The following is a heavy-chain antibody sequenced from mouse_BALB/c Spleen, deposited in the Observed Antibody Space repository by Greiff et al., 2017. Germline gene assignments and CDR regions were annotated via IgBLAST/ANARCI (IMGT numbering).Heavy chain of an antibody. V-gene: IGHV3-8*02. CDR1: GDSITSGY. J-gene: IGHJ3*01. Sequence: EVQLQQSGPSLVKPSQTLSLTCSVTGDSITSGYWNWIRKFPGNKLEYMGYISYSGSTYYNPSLKSRISITRDTSKNQYYLQLNSVTTEDTATYYCARWAYGSSPWFAYWGQGTLVTVSA. CDR2: ISYSGST. D-gene: IGHD1-1*01. CDR3: ARWAYGSSPWFAY.